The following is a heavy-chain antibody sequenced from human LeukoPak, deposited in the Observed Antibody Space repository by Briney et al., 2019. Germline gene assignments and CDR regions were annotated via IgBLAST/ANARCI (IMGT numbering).Heavy chain of an antibody. Sequence: ASETLSLTCTVSGGSISSYYWSWIRQPAGKGLEWIGRIYTSGSTNYNPSLKSRVTMSVDTSKNQFSLKLSSVTAADTAVYFCARDKAYDILTDQNWFDPWGQGTLVTVSS. J-gene: IGHJ5*02. CDR2: IYTSGST. D-gene: IGHD3-9*01. CDR1: GGSISSYY. CDR3: ARDKAYDILTDQNWFDP. V-gene: IGHV4-4*07.